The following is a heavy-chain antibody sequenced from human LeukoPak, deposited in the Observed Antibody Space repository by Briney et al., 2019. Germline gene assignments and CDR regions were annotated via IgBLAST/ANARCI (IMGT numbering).Heavy chain of an antibody. CDR3: ARGRTVVVPAGNLFDY. Sequence: SETLSLTCAVYGGSFSGYYWSWIRQPPGKGLEWIGEINHSGSTNYNPSLKSRVTISVDTSKNQFSLKLSSVTAADTAVYYCARGRTVVVPAGNLFDYWGQGTLVTVSS. CDR2: INHSGST. J-gene: IGHJ4*02. D-gene: IGHD2-2*01. V-gene: IGHV4-34*01. CDR1: GGSFSGYY.